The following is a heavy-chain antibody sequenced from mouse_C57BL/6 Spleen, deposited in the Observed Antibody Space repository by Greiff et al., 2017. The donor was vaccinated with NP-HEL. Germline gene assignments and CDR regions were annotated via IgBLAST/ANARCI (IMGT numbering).Heavy chain of an antibody. CDR2: IHPNSGST. D-gene: IGHD2-2*01. CDR3: ARSYGYDGTTYWYVDV. V-gene: IGHV1-64*01. J-gene: IGHJ1*03. CDR1: GYTFTSYW. Sequence: QVQLQQPGAELVKPGASVKLSCKASGYTFTSYWMHWVKQRPGQGLEWIGMIHPNSGSTNYNEKFKSKATLTVDKSSSTAYMQLSSLTSEDSAVYYCARSYGYDGTTYWYVDVWGTGTTVTVSS.